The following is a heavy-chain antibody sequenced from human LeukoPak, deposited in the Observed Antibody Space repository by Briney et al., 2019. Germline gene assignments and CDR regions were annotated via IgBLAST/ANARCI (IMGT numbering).Heavy chain of an antibody. D-gene: IGHD3-22*01. CDR1: GFGFSYYD. J-gene: IGHJ4*02. CDR3: ARDRAVGYYDSGGHVIFDY. Sequence: PGGSLRLSCVASGFGFSYYDMNWVRQTPGKGLEWVSTISGTDDSTYYADSVKGWFTISRDNSKNTLYLQMDSLRAEDTAVYHCARDRAVGYYDSGGHVIFDYWGQGTLVTVSS. V-gene: IGHV3-23*01. CDR2: ISGTDDST.